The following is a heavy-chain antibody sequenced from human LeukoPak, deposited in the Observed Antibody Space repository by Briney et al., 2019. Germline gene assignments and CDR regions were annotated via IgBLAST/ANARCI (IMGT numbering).Heavy chain of an antibody. CDR2: ISYSGGT. J-gene: IGHJ2*01. Sequence: SQTLSLTCTVSGGSISSDDNYWSWIRQHPGKGQEWIGHISYSGGTYYNPSLKSRLTISVDTSKNQFSLRLSSVTAADTAVYYCASLTRVPDSLAPGVDWYFGLWGRGTLVTVSS. D-gene: IGHD3-22*01. CDR3: ASLTRVPDSLAPGVDWYFGL. CDR1: GGSISSDDNY. V-gene: IGHV4-31*03.